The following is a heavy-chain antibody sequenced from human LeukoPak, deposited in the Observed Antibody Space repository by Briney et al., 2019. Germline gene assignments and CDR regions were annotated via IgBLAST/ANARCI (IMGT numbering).Heavy chain of an antibody. J-gene: IGHJ4*02. V-gene: IGHV3-53*01. CDR3: AARSGYYGLVRDH. CDR1: GFTVSSNY. CDR2: IYSGGST. D-gene: IGHD3-22*01. Sequence: PGGSLRLSCAASGFTVSSNYMSWVRQAPGKGLEWVSVIYSGGSTYYADSVKGRFTISRDNSKNTLYLQMNSLRAEDTAVYYCAARSGYYGLVRDHWGQGTLVTVSS.